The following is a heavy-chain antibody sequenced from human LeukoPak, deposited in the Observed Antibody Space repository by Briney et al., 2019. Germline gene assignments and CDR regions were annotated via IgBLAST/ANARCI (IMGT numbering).Heavy chain of an antibody. J-gene: IGHJ6*03. V-gene: IGHV3-33*01. CDR1: GVTFCSYG. D-gene: IGHD6-13*01. CDR2: IWYDGSNA. Sequence: PGGSLRLSCAASGVTFCSYGMHWGRGAPGERLGWGAVIWYDGSNAYSADSVKGRFTISRDNSKNTLYLQKNSLRAEYTAVYNWASEKGVRGIAAAGTSTPYNYCYYLDVWGQGTTVTVSS. CDR3: ASEKGVRGIAAAGTSTPYNYCYYLDV.